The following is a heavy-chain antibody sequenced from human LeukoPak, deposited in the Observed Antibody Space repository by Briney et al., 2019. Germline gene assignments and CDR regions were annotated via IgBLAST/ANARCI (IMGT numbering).Heavy chain of an antibody. J-gene: IGHJ3*02. D-gene: IGHD5-18*01. CDR1: GFTFSSYS. V-gene: IGHV3-21*01. Sequence: PGGSLRLSCAASGFTFSSYSMNWVRQAPGKGLEWVSSISSSSSYIYYADSVKGRSTISRDNAKNSLYLQMNSLRAEDTAVYYCARQFGYPYSYGRDDAFDIWGQGTMVTVSS. CDR3: ARQFGYPYSYGRDDAFDI. CDR2: ISSSSSYI.